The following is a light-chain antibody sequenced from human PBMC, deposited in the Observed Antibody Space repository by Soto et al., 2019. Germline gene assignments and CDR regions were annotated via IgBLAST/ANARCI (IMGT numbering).Light chain of an antibody. V-gene: IGKV3-15*01. CDR1: QSVSRK. CDR2: GAS. CDR3: QQYDKWPRT. Sequence: EIVMTQSPATLSVSPFERATLSCRASQSVSRKLAWYQQTRGQAPRLLMYGASTRATGVPARFSGSGSGTEFTLTISNLQSEDFAVYHCQQYDKWPRTFGQGTKVDIK. J-gene: IGKJ1*01.